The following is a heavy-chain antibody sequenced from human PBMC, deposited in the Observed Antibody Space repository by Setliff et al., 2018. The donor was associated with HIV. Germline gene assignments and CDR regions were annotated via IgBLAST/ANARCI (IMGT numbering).Heavy chain of an antibody. CDR1: GYTFTAYY. D-gene: IGHD1-1*01. V-gene: IGHV1-2*02. CDR2: INPNSGAT. J-gene: IGHJ4*02. Sequence: ASVKVSCKTSGYTFTAYYIHWVRQAPGQGLEWMGWINPNSGATYFAQEFQGRVTITRDTSASTAYMELSSLRSEDMAVYYCTTAGQGTLDFDYWGQGTLVTVSS. CDR3: TTAGQGTLDFDY.